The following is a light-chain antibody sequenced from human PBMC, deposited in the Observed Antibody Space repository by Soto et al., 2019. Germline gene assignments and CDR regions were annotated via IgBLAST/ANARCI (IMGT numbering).Light chain of an antibody. CDR2: DAS. V-gene: IGKV3-11*01. Sequence: EIVLTQSPGTLSLSPGERATLSCGASQSVSNNFLAWYRQKPGQAPRLLIYDASNRATGIPARFSGSGSGTDFTLTISSLEPEDFAVYYCQQGDTFGQGTRLGL. CDR1: QSVSNNF. J-gene: IGKJ5*01. CDR3: QQGDT.